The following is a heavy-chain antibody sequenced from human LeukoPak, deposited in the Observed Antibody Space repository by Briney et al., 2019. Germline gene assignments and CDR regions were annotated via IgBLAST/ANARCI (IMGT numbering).Heavy chain of an antibody. J-gene: IGHJ4*02. D-gene: IGHD4-17*01. CDR3: ARGIDDYGDSSNY. V-gene: IGHV4-34*01. Sequence: PSETLSLTCAVYGGSFSGYYWSWIRQPPGKGLEWIGEINHSGSTNYNPSLKSRVTISVDTSKNQFSLKLSSVTAADTAVYYCARGIDDYGDSSNYWGQGTLVTVSS. CDR2: INHSGST. CDR1: GGSFSGYY.